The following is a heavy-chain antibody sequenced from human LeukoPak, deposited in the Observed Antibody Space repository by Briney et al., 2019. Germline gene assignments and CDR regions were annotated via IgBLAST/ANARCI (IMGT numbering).Heavy chain of an antibody. CDR2: IYYSGST. Sequence: SETLSLTCTVSGGSISSYYWSWIRQPPGKGLEWIGYIYYSGSTNYNPSLKSRVTISVDTSKNQFSLKLSSVTAVDTAVYYCARSLYGDYAYWYFDLWGRGTLVTVSS. CDR1: GGSISSYY. CDR3: ARSLYGDYAYWYFDL. J-gene: IGHJ2*01. D-gene: IGHD4-17*01. V-gene: IGHV4-59*08.